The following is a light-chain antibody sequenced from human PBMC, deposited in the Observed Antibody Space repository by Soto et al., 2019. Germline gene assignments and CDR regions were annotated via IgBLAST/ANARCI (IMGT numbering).Light chain of an antibody. V-gene: IGKV3-20*01. CDR1: QSVGSHY. CDR2: GAS. J-gene: IGKJ1*01. Sequence: EIVLTQSPSTLSLSPGETVTLSCRASQSVGSHYLAWYQQKPGQAPRFLIYGASSRPTVIPDRFSGSGSGTDFTLTINRLEPQDFALYYCQQYANSPRTFGQGTKVDIK. CDR3: QQYANSPRT.